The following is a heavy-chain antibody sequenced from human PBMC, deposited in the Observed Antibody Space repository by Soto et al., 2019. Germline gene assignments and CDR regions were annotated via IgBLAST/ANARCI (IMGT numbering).Heavy chain of an antibody. CDR2: IYPGDSDT. V-gene: IGHV5-51*01. CDR3: ARIRTSIAARPKSHFDY. Sequence: PGESLKISCKGSGYSFTSYWIGWVRQMPGKGLEWMGIIYPGDSDTRYSPSFQGQVTISADKSISTAYLQWSSLKASDTAMYYCARIRTSIAARPKSHFDYWGQGTLVTVSS. CDR1: GYSFTSYW. D-gene: IGHD6-6*01. J-gene: IGHJ4*02.